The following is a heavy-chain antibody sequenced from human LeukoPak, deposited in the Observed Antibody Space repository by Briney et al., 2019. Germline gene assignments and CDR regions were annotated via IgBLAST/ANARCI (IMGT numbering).Heavy chain of an antibody. V-gene: IGHV4-4*02. CDR1: GGSISSTNW. CDR3: SRESGAFSPFGY. D-gene: IGHD1-26*01. CDR2: ISLGGLT. J-gene: IGHJ4*02. Sequence: PSETLSLTCGVSGGSISSTNWWSWVRQPPGQGLEWIGEISLGGLTNYNPSLKSRVTMSLDKSKNLLSLNLTSVTAADTAVYYCSRESGAFSPFGYWGQGTLVTVSS.